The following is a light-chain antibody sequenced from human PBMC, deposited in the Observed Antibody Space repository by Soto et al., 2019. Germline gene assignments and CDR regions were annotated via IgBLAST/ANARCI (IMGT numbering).Light chain of an antibody. CDR2: GAS. CDR1: QNVNKW. J-gene: IGKJ1*01. V-gene: IGKV1-5*01. CDR3: QQSYSTPQT. Sequence: DIQMTQSPSTLSASVGDRVTITCRASQNVNKWLAWYQQKPGKAPKLLIYGASTLESGVPSGFSGSGSGTDFTLTISSLQPEDFATYYCQQSYSTPQTFGQGTKVDIK.